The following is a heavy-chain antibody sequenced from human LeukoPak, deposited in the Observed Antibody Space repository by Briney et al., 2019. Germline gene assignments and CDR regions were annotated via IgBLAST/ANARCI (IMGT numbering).Heavy chain of an antibody. CDR2: IYSGGST. V-gene: IGHV3-53*01. CDR1: GFTLSSNY. CDR3: ARVTRVYGMDV. J-gene: IGHJ6*02. Sequence: GGSLRLSCAASGFTLSSNYMSWVRQAPGKGLEWVSVIYSGGSTYYADSVKGRFTISRDNSKNTLYLQMNSLRAEDTAVYYCARVTRVYGMDVWGQGTTVTVSS.